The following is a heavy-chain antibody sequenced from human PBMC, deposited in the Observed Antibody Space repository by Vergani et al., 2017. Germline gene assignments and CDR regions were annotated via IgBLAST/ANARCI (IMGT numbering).Heavy chain of an antibody. J-gene: IGHJ4*02. V-gene: IGHV3-30-3*01. CDR3: ARDSDYYGSGSYYKGALDY. CDR1: GFTFSSYA. Sequence: QVQLVESGGGVVQPGRSLRLSCAASGFTFSSYAMHWVRQAPGKGLEWVAVISYDGSNKYYADSVKGRFTISRDNSKNTLYLQMNSLRAEDTAVYYCARDSDYYGSGSYYKGALDYWGQGTLVTVSS. D-gene: IGHD3-10*01. CDR2: ISYDGSNK.